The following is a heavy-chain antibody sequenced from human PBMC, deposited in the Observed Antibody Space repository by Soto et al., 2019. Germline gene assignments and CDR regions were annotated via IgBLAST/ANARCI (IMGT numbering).Heavy chain of an antibody. CDR1: GGYISSYY. CDR2: IYYSGST. CDR3: ARHREYCSGGSCFPLPDY. J-gene: IGHJ4*02. D-gene: IGHD2-15*01. Sequence: ASETLSLTCTVSGGYISSYYWSWIRPPPGKGLEWIGYIYYSGSTNYNPSLKSRVTISVDTSKNQFSLKLSSVTAADTAVYYCARHREYCSGGSCFPLPDYWGQGTLVTVSS. V-gene: IGHV4-59*08.